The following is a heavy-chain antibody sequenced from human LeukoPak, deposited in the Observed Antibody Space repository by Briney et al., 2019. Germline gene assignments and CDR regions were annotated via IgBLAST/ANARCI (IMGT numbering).Heavy chain of an antibody. CDR2: TSSDGRSK. V-gene: IGHV3-30*14. J-gene: IGHJ6*02. CDR1: GFTFSTYA. CDR3: ARRSHSMDV. Sequence: PGGSLRLSCAASGFTFSTYAMHWVRQAPGKGLEWVAITSSDGRSKFYADSVKGRFTISRDNSKNTLYLQMNSLRAEDTAVFYCARRSHSMDVWGQGTTVTVSS.